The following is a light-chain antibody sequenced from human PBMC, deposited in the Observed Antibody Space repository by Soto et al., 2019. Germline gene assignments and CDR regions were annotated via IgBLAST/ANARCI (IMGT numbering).Light chain of an antibody. CDR3: QQRSNWPLT. V-gene: IGKV3-11*01. CDR2: DAS. J-gene: IGKJ4*01. CDR1: QSVSSY. Sequence: ETVLTQSPATLSLSPGERATLSCRASQSVSSYLAWYQQKPGQAPRLLISDASNRATGIPARFSGSGSGTDFTRTISSLEPEDFAVYYCQQRSNWPLTFGGGTKVEIK.